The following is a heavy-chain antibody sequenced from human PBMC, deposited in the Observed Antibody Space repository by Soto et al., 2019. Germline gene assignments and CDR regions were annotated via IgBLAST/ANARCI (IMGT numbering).Heavy chain of an antibody. CDR2: IYWNEDK. CDR3: AHRGYGDYPRDNWFDP. Sequence: QITLKESGPTLVKPTQTLTLTCTFSGFSLNTGGPGVCWIRQPPGKALEWLALIYWNEDKRYSPSLNSRLTITKDTTKNQVVLIMTDIDPVDTATYYCAHRGYGDYPRDNWFDPWGQGTLVTVAS. D-gene: IGHD4-17*01. J-gene: IGHJ5*02. V-gene: IGHV2-5*01. CDR1: GFSLNTGGPG.